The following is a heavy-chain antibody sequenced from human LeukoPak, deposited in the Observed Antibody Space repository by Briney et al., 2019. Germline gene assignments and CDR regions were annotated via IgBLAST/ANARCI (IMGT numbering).Heavy chain of an antibody. D-gene: IGHD3-10*01. V-gene: IGHV3-23*01. J-gene: IGHJ4*02. CDR1: GFTFSTYA. Sequence: PGGSLRLSCAASGFTFSTYAMSWVRQAPGKGLEWVSGIRGSGGATYYADSVKGRFTISRDNSKNTLYLQMNSLRAEDTAVCYCAKDDLGFGKLGYWGQRTLVTVSS. CDR2: IRGSGGAT. CDR3: AKDDLGFGKLGY.